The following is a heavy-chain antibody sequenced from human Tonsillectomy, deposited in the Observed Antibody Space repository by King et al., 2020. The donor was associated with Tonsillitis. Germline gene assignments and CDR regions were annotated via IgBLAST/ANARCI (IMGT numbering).Heavy chain of an antibody. CDR2: IHYSGST. Sequence: VQLQESGPGLVKPSQTLSLTCTVSGGSISSGGYYWSWIRQHPGKGLEWIGYIHYSGSTYYNPPLKSRVTISVDTAKNQFPLKLSSVTAADTAVYYCAREGYGSGSYPLDYWGQGTLVTVSS. V-gene: IGHV4-31*03. J-gene: IGHJ4*02. D-gene: IGHD3-10*01. CDR1: GGSISSGGYY. CDR3: AREGYGSGSYPLDY.